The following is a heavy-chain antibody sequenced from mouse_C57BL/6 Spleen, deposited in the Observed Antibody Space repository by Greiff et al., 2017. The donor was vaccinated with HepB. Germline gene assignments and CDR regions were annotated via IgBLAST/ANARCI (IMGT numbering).Heavy chain of an antibody. D-gene: IGHD2-1*01. CDR3: ARSGADGTLDY. J-gene: IGHJ2*01. CDR2: IYPRSGNT. Sequence: LVESGAELARPGASVKLSCKASGYTFTSYGISWVKQRTGQGLEWIGEIYPRSGNTYYNEKFKGKATLTADKSSSTAYMELRSLTSEDSAVYFCARSGADGTLDYWGQGTTLTVSS. CDR1: GYTFTSYG. V-gene: IGHV1-81*01.